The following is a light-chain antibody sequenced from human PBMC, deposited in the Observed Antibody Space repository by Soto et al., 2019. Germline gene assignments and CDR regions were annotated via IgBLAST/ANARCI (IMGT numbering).Light chain of an antibody. CDR3: QPYNSFSGT. Sequence: DIQMTQSPSTLSASVGDRVTITCRASQTISSWLAWYQQKPGKAPKLLIYDASSLESGVPSRFSGRGSGTQFTLTISSQQPDDFATYYCQPYNSFSGTFGPGTKVDIK. J-gene: IGKJ1*01. V-gene: IGKV1-5*01. CDR2: DAS. CDR1: QTISSW.